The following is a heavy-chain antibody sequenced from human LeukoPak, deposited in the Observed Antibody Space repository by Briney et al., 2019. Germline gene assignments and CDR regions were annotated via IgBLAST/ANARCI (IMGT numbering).Heavy chain of an antibody. CDR3: AKDLIAAAGTTAFDY. V-gene: IGHV3-43*01. Sequence: GGSLRLSCAASGFTFDDYTMHWVRQAPGKGLEWVSLISWDGGSTYYADSAKGRFTISRDNSKNSLYLQMNSLRTEDTALYYCAKDLIAAAGTTAFDYWGQGTLVTVSS. J-gene: IGHJ4*02. D-gene: IGHD6-13*01. CDR1: GFTFDDYT. CDR2: ISWDGGST.